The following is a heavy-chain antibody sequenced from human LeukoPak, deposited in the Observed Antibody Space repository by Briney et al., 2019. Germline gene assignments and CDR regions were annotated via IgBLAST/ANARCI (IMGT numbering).Heavy chain of an antibody. Sequence: SETLSLTCTVSGGSISSYSWSWIRQPPEKGMEWNGYIYNIYNTGSTNYNPSHKSRVTISADTSKNQISLKLRSVTGADAAVYYCAREEYSSGLGPQKNWLDPWGQGTPVTVSS. CDR3: AREEYSSGLGPQKNWLDP. CDR2: IYNIYNTGST. J-gene: IGHJ5*02. V-gene: IGHV4-59*01. D-gene: IGHD6-19*01. CDR1: GGSISSYS.